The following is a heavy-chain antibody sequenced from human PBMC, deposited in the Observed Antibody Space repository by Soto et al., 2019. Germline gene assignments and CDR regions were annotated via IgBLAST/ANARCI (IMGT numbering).Heavy chain of an antibody. CDR2: IWYDGSNK. V-gene: IGHV3-33*01. CDR1: GFTFSSYG. D-gene: IGHD2-21*02. Sequence: QVQLVESGGGVVQPGRSLRLSCAASGFTFSSYGMHWVRQAPGKGLEWVAVIWYDGSNKYYADSVKGRFTISRDNSKNTLYLQMNSLRAEDTAVYYCARQGEGVVTPTGDYYYYGMDVWDQGTTVTVSS. CDR3: ARQGEGVVTPTGDYYYYGMDV. J-gene: IGHJ6*02.